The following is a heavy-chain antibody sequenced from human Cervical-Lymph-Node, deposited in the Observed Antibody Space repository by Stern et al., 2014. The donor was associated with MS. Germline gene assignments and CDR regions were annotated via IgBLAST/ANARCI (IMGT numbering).Heavy chain of an antibody. CDR2: IGRSRDNI. J-gene: IGHJ4*02. V-gene: IGHV3-11*01. CDR3: ARDAEYDIWSGYFDY. D-gene: IGHD3-3*01. CDR1: GFSFSDYY. Sequence: VQLVESGGGLVKPGGSLRVSCAASGFSFSDYYMTWLRQAPGKGPEWVANIGRSRDNIYYADSVKGRFTISRDNAKNSLYLQMNSLRAEDTALYYCARDAEYDIWSGYFDYWGPGTLVTVSP.